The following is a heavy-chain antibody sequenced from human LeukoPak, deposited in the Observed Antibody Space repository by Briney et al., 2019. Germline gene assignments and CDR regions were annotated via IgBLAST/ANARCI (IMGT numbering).Heavy chain of an antibody. Sequence: SETLSLTCTISGGSISNYYWSWIRKPPGKGLEWIGYIEHSGSTNYNPSLKSRVTMSVDMSKNQFSLKLRSVTPADTAVYYCAEAGRGSGWPHDYWGQGILVTVSS. V-gene: IGHV4-59*01. D-gene: IGHD6-25*01. J-gene: IGHJ4*02. CDR2: IEHSGST. CDR3: AEAGRGSGWPHDY. CDR1: GGSISNYY.